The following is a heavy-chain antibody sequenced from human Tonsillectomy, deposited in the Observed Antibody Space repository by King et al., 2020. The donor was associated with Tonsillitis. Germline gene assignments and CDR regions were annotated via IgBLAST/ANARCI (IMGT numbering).Heavy chain of an antibody. D-gene: IGHD6-13*01. CDR1: GFTFDDYA. CDR2: IRWNRGSI. V-gene: IGHV3-9*01. J-gene: IGHJ4*02. CDR3: AKDRGIAAAGGFDY. Sequence: QLVQSGGGLVQPGRSLRLSCAASGFTFDDYAMHWVRQAPGKGLELVSGIRWNRGSIGYSDSVKGRFTISRDNAKNSLYLQMNSLRAEDTALYYCAKDRGIAAAGGFDYWGQGTLVTVSS.